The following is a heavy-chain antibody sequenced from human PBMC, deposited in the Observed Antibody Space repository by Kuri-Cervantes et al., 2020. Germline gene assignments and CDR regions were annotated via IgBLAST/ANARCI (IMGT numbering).Heavy chain of an antibody. Sequence: LSLTCAASGFTFDDYAMHWVRQAPGKGLEWVSGISWNSGSIGYADSVKGRFTISKDNAKNSLYLQMNSLRAEDTALYYCARAIEFSSWYSRDYYYYGMDVWGQGTTVTVSS. CDR1: GFTFDDYA. V-gene: IGHV3-9*01. D-gene: IGHD6-13*01. CDR2: ISWNSGSI. CDR3: ARAIEFSSWYSRDYYYYGMDV. J-gene: IGHJ6*02.